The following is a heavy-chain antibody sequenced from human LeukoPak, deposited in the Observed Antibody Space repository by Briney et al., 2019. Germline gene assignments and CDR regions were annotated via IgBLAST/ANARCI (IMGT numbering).Heavy chain of an antibody. J-gene: IGHJ4*02. CDR3: ARGRGGLRHYFDY. D-gene: IGHD3-10*01. CDR2: INHSGST. Sequence: SETLSLTCAVYGGSFSGYYWSWIRQPPGKGLEWMGEINHSGSTNYNPSLKSRVTISVDTSKNQFSLKLSSVTAADTAVYYCARGRGGLRHYFDYWSQGTLVTVSS. CDR1: GGSFSGYY. V-gene: IGHV4-34*01.